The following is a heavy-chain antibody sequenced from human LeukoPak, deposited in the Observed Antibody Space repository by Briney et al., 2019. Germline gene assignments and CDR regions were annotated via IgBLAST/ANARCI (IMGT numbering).Heavy chain of an antibody. J-gene: IGHJ4*02. V-gene: IGHV3-48*03. CDR1: GFTFSSYD. D-gene: IGHD3-10*01. CDR3: ARVEGYGSGSYSQDY. CDR2: ITSSGSTM. Sequence: GGSLRLSCAASGFTFSSYDMNWARQAPGKGLEWVSYITSSGSTMYYADSVKGRFTISRDNAKNSLYLQMNSLRAEDTAVYYCARVEGYGSGSYSQDYWGQGTLVTVSS.